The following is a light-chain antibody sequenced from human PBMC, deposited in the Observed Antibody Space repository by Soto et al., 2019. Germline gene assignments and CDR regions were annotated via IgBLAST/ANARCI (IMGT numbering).Light chain of an antibody. V-gene: IGLV1-47*01. J-gene: IGLJ1*01. Sequence: QAVVTQPPSSSGTPGQRVSISCSGSTSNIGNHYVFWYQHLPGTAPRLLIFRNNQRPSGVPDRFSGSGSGTSASLAISGLRSEDEGDYYCATWDEDLRGYVFGTGTKLTVL. CDR3: ATWDEDLRGYV. CDR2: RNN. CDR1: TSNIGNHY.